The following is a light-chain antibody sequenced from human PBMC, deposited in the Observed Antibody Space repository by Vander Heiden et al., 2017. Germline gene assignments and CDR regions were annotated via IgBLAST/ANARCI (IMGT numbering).Light chain of an antibody. J-gene: IGKJ4*01. V-gene: IGKV1-13*02. CDR3: QQFNSYPLT. CDR2: DAS. CDR1: QGISSA. Sequence: AIQLTPSPSSLSASVGDSVPITCRASQGISSALAWYQQKPGKAPKLLIYDASSLERGVPSRFSGSGSGTDFTLTISSLQPEDFATYYCQQFNSYPLTFGGGTKVEIK.